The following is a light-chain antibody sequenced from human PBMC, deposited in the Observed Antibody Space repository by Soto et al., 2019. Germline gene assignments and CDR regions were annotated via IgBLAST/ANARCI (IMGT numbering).Light chain of an antibody. CDR1: QSLEYSDGNTY. J-gene: IGKJ1*01. Sequence: DVVMTQSPLSLPVTLGQPASISCRSSQSLEYSDGNTYLNWFHQRPGQSPRRLIYKVSNRDSGVPDRFSGSGSGTDFTLKISRVEAEDVGIYYCMQNTHWPPRTFGQGTKVESK. V-gene: IGKV2-30*01. CDR2: KVS. CDR3: MQNTHWPPRT.